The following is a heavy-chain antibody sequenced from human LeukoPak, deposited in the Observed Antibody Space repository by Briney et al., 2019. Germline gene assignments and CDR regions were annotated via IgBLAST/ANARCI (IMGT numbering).Heavy chain of an antibody. D-gene: IGHD3-22*01. CDR3: ARKFQYYYDSRRMDDAFDI. J-gene: IGHJ3*02. CDR1: GFTFSSYS. CDR2: ISSSSSYI. Sequence: GGSLRLSCAASGFTFSSYSMSWVRQAPGKGLEWVSSISSSSSYIYYADSVKGRFTISRDNAKNSLYLQMNSLRAEDTAVYYCARKFQYYYDSRRMDDAFDIWGQGTMVTVSS. V-gene: IGHV3-21*01.